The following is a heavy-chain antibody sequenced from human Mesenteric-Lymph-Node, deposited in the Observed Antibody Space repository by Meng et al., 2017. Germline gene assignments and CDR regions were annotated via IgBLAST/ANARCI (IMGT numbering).Heavy chain of an antibody. V-gene: IGHV1-18*01. CDR1: GYTVTIYV. Sequence: GQQLHLGAEFKRLVASVNACCQASGYTVTIYVISWVRQAPGQGLEWMGWISVYNGNTNYAQKLQGRVTMTTDTSTSTAYMELRSLRSDDTAVYYCARDLDPSYSSGCIYWGQGTLVTVSS. CDR3: ARDLDPSYSSGCIY. CDR2: ISVYNGNT. D-gene: IGHD6-19*01. J-gene: IGHJ4*02.